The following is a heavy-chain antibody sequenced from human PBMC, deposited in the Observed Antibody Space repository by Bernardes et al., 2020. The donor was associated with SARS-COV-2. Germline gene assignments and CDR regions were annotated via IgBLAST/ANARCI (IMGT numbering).Heavy chain of an antibody. J-gene: IGHJ4*02. Sequence: GGSLRLSCAASGFTFSSYAMSWVRQAPGKGLEWVSAISGSGGSTYYADSVKGRFTISRDNSKNTLYLQMNSLRAEDTAVYYCAKDGGIVGATSSFDYWGQGTLVTGSS. V-gene: IGHV3-23*01. D-gene: IGHD1-26*01. CDR1: GFTFSSYA. CDR3: AKDGGIVGATSSFDY. CDR2: ISGSGGST.